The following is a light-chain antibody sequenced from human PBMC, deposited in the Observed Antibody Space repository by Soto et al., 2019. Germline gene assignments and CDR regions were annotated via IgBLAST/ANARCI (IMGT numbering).Light chain of an antibody. Sequence: EIVLTQSPGTLSLSPGERATLSCRASQSVSSSYLAWYQQKPGQAPRLLIYGASSRATGIPDMFSGSGSGTDFTLTISRLEPEDSAVYYCQQYGSSPTFGQGTKLEIK. V-gene: IGKV3-20*01. CDR1: QSVSSSY. CDR3: QQYGSSPT. J-gene: IGKJ2*01. CDR2: GAS.